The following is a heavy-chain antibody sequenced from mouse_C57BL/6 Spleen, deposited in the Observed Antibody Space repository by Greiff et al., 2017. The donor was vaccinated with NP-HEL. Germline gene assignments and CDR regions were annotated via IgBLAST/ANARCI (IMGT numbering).Heavy chain of an antibody. CDR1: GYTFTSYW. CDR3: AREAMDY. Sequence: VKVVESGAELVKPGASVKLSCKASGYTFTSYWMHWVKQRPGQGLEWIGMIHPNSGSTNYNEKFKSKATLTVDKSSSTAYMQLSSLTSEDSAVYYCAREAMDYWGQGTSVTVSS. CDR2: IHPNSGST. J-gene: IGHJ4*01. V-gene: IGHV1-64*01.